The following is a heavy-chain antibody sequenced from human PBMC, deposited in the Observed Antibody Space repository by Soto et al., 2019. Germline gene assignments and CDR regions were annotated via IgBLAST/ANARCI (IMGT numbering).Heavy chain of an antibody. J-gene: IGHJ5*02. V-gene: IGHV3-13*01. CDR1: GFTFSSYD. CDR2: IGTAGDT. D-gene: IGHD4-17*01. CDR3: ARGGDYGGFDP. Sequence: EVQLVESGGGLVQPGGSLRLSCAASGFTFSSYDMHWVRQATGKGLEWVSAIGTAGDTYYPGSVKGRFTISRENAKNSLYLQMNSLRAGDTAVYYCARGGDYGGFDPWGQGTLVTVSS.